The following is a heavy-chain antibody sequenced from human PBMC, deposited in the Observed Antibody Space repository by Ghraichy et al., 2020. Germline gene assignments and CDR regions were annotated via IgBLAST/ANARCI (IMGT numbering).Heavy chain of an antibody. CDR3: ARDLRTMTTDLNYGMDV. J-gene: IGHJ6*02. CDR2: ISYDGSNK. V-gene: IGHV3-30*04. CDR1: GFTFSSYA. D-gene: IGHD4-17*01. Sequence: GGSLRLSCAASGFTFSSYAMHWVRQAPGKGLEWVTVISYDGSNKYYADSVKGRFTISRDNSKNTLYLQMNSLRAEDTAVYYCARDLRTMTTDLNYGMDVWGQGTTVTVSS.